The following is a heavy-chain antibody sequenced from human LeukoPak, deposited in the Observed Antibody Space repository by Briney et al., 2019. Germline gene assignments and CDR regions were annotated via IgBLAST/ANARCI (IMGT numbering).Heavy chain of an antibody. CDR2: VFHSGNT. Sequence: PSETLSPTCTVSGYSISSTYYWGCIRQPPGKGLEWVGSVFHSGNTYYNPSLKSRLTISADTSKNQFSLTLTSVTAADTAVYYCARDRSVGVLPAPPFDFWGQGTLVTVSS. D-gene: IGHD6-6*01. V-gene: IGHV4-38-2*02. CDR3: ARDRSVGVLPAPPFDF. J-gene: IGHJ4*02. CDR1: GYSISSTYY.